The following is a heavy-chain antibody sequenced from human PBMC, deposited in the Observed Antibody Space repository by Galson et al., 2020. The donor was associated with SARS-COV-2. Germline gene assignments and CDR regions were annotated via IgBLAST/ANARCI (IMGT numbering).Heavy chain of an antibody. J-gene: IGHJ3*02. CDR3: TTSGQWLVSGRVAFDI. CDR1: GFTFSNAW. V-gene: IGHV3-15*01. D-gene: IGHD6-19*01. CDR2: IKSKTDGGTT. Sequence: GGSLRLSCAASGFTFSNAWMSWVRQAPGKGLEWVGRIKSKTDGGTTDYAAPVKGRFTISRDDSKNTLYLQMNSLKTEDTAVYYCTTSGQWLVSGRVAFDIWGQGTMVTVSS.